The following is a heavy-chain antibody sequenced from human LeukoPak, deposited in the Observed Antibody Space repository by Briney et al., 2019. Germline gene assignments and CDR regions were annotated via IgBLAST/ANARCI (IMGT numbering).Heavy chain of an antibody. CDR3: TRAIVGATLFYLDY. CDR1: GFSLSTTGMR. D-gene: IGHD1-26*01. V-gene: IGHV2-70*04. CDR2: IDWDDDK. J-gene: IGHJ4*02. Sequence: SGPTVVKPTQTLTLTCTFSGFSLSTTGMRVSWIRRPTGKALEWLARIDWDDDKFYSTSLKTRLTISKDTSKNQVVLTMTNMDPVDTATYYCTRAIVGATLFYLDYWGQGALVTVSS.